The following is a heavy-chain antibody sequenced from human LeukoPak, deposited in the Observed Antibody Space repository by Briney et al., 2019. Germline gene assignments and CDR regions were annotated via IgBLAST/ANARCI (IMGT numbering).Heavy chain of an antibody. V-gene: IGHV4-34*01. D-gene: IGHD5-24*01. CDR2: INHSGST. CDR1: GGSFSGYY. J-gene: IGHJ4*02. Sequence: SETLSLXCAVYGGSFSGYYWSWLRQPPGKGLEWIGEINHSGSTNYNPSLNSRVTISVDTSKNQFSLKLRSVTAADTAVYYCARGRGYNSFDYWGQGTLVTVSS. CDR3: ARGRGYNSFDY.